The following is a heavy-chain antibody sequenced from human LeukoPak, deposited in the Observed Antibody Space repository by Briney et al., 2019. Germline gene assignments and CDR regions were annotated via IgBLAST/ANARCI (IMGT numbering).Heavy chain of an antibody. D-gene: IGHD3-3*01. Sequence: ASVRVSCKVSGYTFTSFAIGWGRQGPGEGEGWVGYLSTKNGDTAYAPKLLGRVTIARNPSISTAYMTLSSLTSEDTAVYYCATEGVGVSSALYRQQFYMDDGGIGTTVTVSS. CDR1: GYTFTSFA. V-gene: IGHV1-8*01. CDR3: ATEGVGVSSALYRQQFYMDD. J-gene: IGHJ6*03. CDR2: LSTKNGDT.